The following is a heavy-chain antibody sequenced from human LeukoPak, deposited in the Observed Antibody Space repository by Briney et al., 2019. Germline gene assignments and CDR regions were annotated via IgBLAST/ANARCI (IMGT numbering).Heavy chain of an antibody. V-gene: IGHV1-69*06. J-gene: IGHJ4*02. CDR1: GGTFSSYA. Sequence: VASVKVSCKASGGTFSSYAISWVRQAPGQGLEWMGGIIPIFGTANCAQKFQGRVTITADKSTSTAYMELSSLRSEDTAVYYCARWGYSGPVDYWGQGTLVTVSS. CDR2: IIPIFGTA. D-gene: IGHD5-12*01. CDR3: ARWGYSGPVDY.